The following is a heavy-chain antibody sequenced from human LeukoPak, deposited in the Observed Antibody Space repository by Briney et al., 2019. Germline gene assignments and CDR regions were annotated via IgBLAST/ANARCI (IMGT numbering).Heavy chain of an antibody. CDR2: INPNSGGT. Sequence: ASVKVSCKASGYTFTGYYMHWVRQAPGQGLEWMGWINPNSGGTNYAQKFQGRVTMTRDTSISTAYMELSRLRSDDTAVYYCARDTTVTTDYFDYWGQGTLVTVPS. D-gene: IGHD4-17*01. V-gene: IGHV1-2*02. CDR1: GYTFTGYY. J-gene: IGHJ4*02. CDR3: ARDTTVTTDYFDY.